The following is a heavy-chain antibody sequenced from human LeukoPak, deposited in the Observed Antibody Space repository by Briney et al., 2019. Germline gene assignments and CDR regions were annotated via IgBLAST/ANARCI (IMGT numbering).Heavy chain of an antibody. Sequence: PSETLSLTCTVSDYSISSGYYWGWIRQPPGQGLEWIGSIYHSGSTYYNPSLKSRVAISVDTSNNQFSLKLTSVTAADTAVYYCASLDSYGDYRLVYWGQGTLVTVSS. J-gene: IGHJ4*02. CDR2: IYHSGST. CDR1: DYSISSGYY. D-gene: IGHD4-17*01. V-gene: IGHV4-38-2*02. CDR3: ASLDSYGDYRLVY.